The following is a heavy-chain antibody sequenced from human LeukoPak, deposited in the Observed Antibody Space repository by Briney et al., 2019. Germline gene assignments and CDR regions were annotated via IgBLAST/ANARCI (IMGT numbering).Heavy chain of an antibody. CDR1: GYSISSDYY. Sequence: SETLSLTCTVSGYSISSDYYWGWIRQPPGKGLEWIGSIHHSGSTYYNPSLKSRVTIFVDTSKNQFSLKLTSVTAADTAVYYCARETGSDYGLGYWGQGTLVTVSS. CDR3: ARETGSDYGLGY. CDR2: IHHSGST. D-gene: IGHD2-21*01. J-gene: IGHJ4*02. V-gene: IGHV4-38-2*02.